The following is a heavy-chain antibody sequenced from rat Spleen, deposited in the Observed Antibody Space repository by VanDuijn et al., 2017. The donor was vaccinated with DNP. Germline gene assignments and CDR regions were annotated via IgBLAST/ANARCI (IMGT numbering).Heavy chain of an antibody. J-gene: IGHJ4*01. D-gene: IGHD3-2*01. CDR3: ARLAVGAMDA. CDR1: GFSLTSYS. V-gene: IGHV2-6*01. Sequence: QVQLMESGPGLVQPSQTLSLTCTVSGFSLTSYSVTWIRQPPGKGLEWIAAMASGGSTYYNSALKSRLSISRDTSKSQVFLKMNSLQTEDTAMYFCARLAVGAMDAWGQGTSVTVSS. CDR2: MASGGST.